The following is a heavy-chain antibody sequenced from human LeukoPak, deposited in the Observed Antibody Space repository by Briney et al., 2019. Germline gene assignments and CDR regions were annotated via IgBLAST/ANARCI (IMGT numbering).Heavy chain of an antibody. CDR3: AKEAITMVRILSYYYGMDV. J-gene: IGHJ6*02. D-gene: IGHD3-10*01. Sequence: PGGSLRLSCAALGFTVSRTYMRWVRQAPGKGLEWVSVIYVGGDIYYADSVRGRFAISRDNSKNTLYLQMNSLRAEGTAVYYCAKEAITMVRILSYYYGMDVWGQGTTVTVSS. V-gene: IGHV3-66*01. CDR1: GFTVSRTY. CDR2: IYVGGDI.